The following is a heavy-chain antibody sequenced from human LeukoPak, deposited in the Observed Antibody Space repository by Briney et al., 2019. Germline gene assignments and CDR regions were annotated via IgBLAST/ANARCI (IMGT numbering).Heavy chain of an antibody. D-gene: IGHD3-22*01. CDR2: INPNSGGT. J-gene: IGHJ5*02. Sequence: GASVKVSCKPSGYTFTDYYMHWVRQAPGQGLEWMGWINPNSGGTNYALKFQGRVTMTRDMSISTAYMELSRLRSDDTAVYYCAREPPSDYYDSSGYSNWFDPWGQGTLVTVSS. CDR3: AREPPSDYYDSSGYSNWFDP. CDR1: GYTFTDYY. V-gene: IGHV1-2*02.